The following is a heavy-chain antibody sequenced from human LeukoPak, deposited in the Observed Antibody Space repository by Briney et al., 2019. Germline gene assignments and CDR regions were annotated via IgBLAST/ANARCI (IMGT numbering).Heavy chain of an antibody. V-gene: IGHV3-11*01. D-gene: IGHD5-12*01. J-gene: IGHJ6*03. Sequence: GGSLRLSCAASGFIFGDYYMSWVRLAPGRGLEWVADVSERGSTTHYIDSVRGRFTISRDNAKSSLYLQMHSLRAEDTAVYFCARDIAVKAYSGLLNRVAGRTEKIYYYTDVWGKGTTVTVSS. CDR1: GFIFGDYY. CDR3: ARDIAVKAYSGLLNRVAGRTEKIYYYTDV. CDR2: VSERGSTT.